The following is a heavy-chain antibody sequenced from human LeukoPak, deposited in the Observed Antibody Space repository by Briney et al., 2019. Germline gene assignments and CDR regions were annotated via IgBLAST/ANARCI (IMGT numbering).Heavy chain of an antibody. CDR3: AIPPMTTVTTIDY. D-gene: IGHD4-17*01. CDR1: GFTFSTYA. Sequence: GGSLRLSCAASGFTFSTYAMSWVRQAPGKGLEWVSAISGSGASTYYADSVKGRFTISRDNSKNTLYLQMNSLRAEGTAVYYCAIPPMTTVTTIDYWGQGTLVTVSS. CDR2: ISGSGAST. J-gene: IGHJ4*02. V-gene: IGHV3-23*01.